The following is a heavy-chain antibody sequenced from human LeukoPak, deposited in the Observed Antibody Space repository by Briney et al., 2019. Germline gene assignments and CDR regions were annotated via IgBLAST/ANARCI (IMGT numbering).Heavy chain of an antibody. V-gene: IGHV4-59*08. CDR1: GGSISSYY. CDR2: IYYSGST. CDR3: ARRGRSGSDAFDT. Sequence: SETLSLTCTVSGGSISSYYWSWIRQPPGKGLEWIGYIYYSGSTNYNPSLKSRVTISVDTSKNQFSLKLSSVTAADTAVYYCARRGRSGSDAFDTWGQGTMVTVSS. J-gene: IGHJ3*02. D-gene: IGHD3-3*01.